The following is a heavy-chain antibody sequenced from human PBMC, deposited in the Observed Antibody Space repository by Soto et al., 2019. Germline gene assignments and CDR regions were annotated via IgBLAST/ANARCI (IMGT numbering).Heavy chain of an antibody. V-gene: IGHV1-46*01. CDR2: INPSGGGT. Sequence: QVHLLQSGAELEKPGASVKVSCKASGYTFTSYYIHWLRQAPGQGLEWMGIINPSGGGTAYTQKFQGRVTMTRDTSTSTVYMELTSLTSDDPAVYYCARDLAAAGGNNFDYWGQGTLVTVSS. CDR1: GYTFTSYY. D-gene: IGHD6-13*01. CDR3: ARDLAAAGGNNFDY. J-gene: IGHJ4*02.